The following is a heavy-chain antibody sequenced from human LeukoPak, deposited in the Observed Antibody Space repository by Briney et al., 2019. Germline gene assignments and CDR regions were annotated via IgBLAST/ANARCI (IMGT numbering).Heavy chain of an antibody. CDR1: GFTFDDYG. J-gene: IGHJ4*02. D-gene: IGHD3-9*01. V-gene: IGHV3-20*04. CDR3: ARVGTYYDILAGYYSTYFDY. CDR2: INWNGGST. Sequence: PGGSLRLSCAASGFTFDDYGMSWVRQAPGKGLEWVSGINWNGGSTGYADSVKGRFTISRDNAKNSLYLQMNSLRAEDTALYYCARVGTYYDILAGYYSTYFDYWGQGTLVTASS.